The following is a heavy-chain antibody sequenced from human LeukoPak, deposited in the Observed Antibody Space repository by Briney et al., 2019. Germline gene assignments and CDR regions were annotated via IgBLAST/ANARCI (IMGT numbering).Heavy chain of an antibody. CDR2: FDPEDGET. D-gene: IGHD2-8*01. J-gene: IGHJ3*02. V-gene: IGHV1-24*01. CDR1: GYTLTELS. Sequence: ASVKVSCKVSGYTLTELSMHWVRQAPGKGHEWMGGFDPEDGETIYAQKFQGRVTMTEDTSTDTAYMELSSLRSEDTAVYYCATLSRRVMGDAFDIWGQGTMVTVSS. CDR3: ATLSRRVMGDAFDI.